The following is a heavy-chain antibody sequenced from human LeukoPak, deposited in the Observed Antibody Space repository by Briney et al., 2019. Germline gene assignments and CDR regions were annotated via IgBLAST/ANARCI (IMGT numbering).Heavy chain of an antibody. D-gene: IGHD5-12*01. CDR2: ISGYNGNT. CDR3: ARAWRRRDYYYYMDV. Sequence: ASVKVSCKASGYTSTIYGISWVRQAPGQGLEWMGWISGYNGNTKNAQKLQGRVTMTTDTSTSTAYMELRSLRSDDTAVYYCARAWRRRDYYYYMDVWGKGTTVTVSS. J-gene: IGHJ6*03. CDR1: GYTSTIYG. V-gene: IGHV1-18*01.